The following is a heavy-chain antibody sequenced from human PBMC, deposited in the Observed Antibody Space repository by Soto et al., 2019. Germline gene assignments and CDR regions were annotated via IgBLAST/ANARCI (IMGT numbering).Heavy chain of an antibody. V-gene: IGHV4-34*01. CDR2: INHSGST. CDR3: ARGRRLGLAVAGTMNY. Sequence: SETLSLTCAVYGGSFSGYYWSWIRQPPGKGLEWIGEINHSGSTNYNPSLKSRVTISVDTSKNQFSLKLSSVTAADTAVYYCARGRRLGLAVAGTMNYWGQGTLVTVSS. J-gene: IGHJ4*02. D-gene: IGHD6-19*01. CDR1: GGSFSGYY.